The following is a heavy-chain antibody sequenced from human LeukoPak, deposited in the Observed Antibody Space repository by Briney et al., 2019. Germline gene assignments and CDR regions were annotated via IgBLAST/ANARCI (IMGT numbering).Heavy chain of an antibody. D-gene: IGHD3-16*02. CDR1: GYTFSGYY. J-gene: IGHJ5*02. V-gene: IGHV1-46*01. CDR3: ARDENGYVWGSFRA. Sequence: ASVKVSCKASGYTFSGYYMHWVRQAPGQGLEWMGVITPSGDSATYPQRFQGRVTMTRDTSTTTVYLQVSGLRSDDTAVYYCARDENGYVWGSFRAWGQGTLVTVSS. CDR2: ITPSGDSA.